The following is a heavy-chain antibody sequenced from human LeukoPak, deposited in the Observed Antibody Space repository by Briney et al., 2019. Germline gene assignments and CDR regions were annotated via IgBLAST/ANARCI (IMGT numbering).Heavy chain of an antibody. CDR3: ARVGRQQLVYWFDP. D-gene: IGHD6-13*01. CDR1: GGSFSGYY. J-gene: IGHJ5*02. CDR2: INHSGST. Sequence: SETLSLTCAVYGGSFSGYYWSWIRQPPGKGLEWIGEINHSGSTNYNPSLKSRVTISVDTSKNLFSLKLSSVTAADTAVYYCARVGRQQLVYWFDPWGQGTLVTASS. V-gene: IGHV4-34*01.